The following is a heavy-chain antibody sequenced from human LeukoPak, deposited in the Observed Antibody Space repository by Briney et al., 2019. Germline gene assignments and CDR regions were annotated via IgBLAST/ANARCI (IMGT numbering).Heavy chain of an antibody. J-gene: IGHJ3*02. CDR2: IVVGSSNT. CDR3: AAGGAFDI. CDR1: RFTLTSSA. Sequence: SVKVSCKASRFTLTSSAMQWVRQARGQPLEWIGWIVVGSSNTNYAQKFQERVTITRDMSTSTAYMELSSLRSEDTAVYYCAAGGAFDIWGQGTMVTVSS. V-gene: IGHV1-58*02.